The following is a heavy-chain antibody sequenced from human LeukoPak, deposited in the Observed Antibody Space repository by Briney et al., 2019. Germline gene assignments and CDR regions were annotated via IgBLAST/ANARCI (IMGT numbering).Heavy chain of an antibody. Sequence: KPSENLSLTCTVSGGSISSYYWSWIRQPAGKGLEWIGRIYTSGSTNYNPSLKSRVTMSVDTSKNQCSLKLSSVTAADTAVYYCARSPYGRYSSSWYFDYWGQGTLVTVSS. CDR2: IYTSGST. CDR1: GGSISSYY. CDR3: ARSPYGRYSSSWYFDY. J-gene: IGHJ4*02. V-gene: IGHV4-4*07. D-gene: IGHD6-13*01.